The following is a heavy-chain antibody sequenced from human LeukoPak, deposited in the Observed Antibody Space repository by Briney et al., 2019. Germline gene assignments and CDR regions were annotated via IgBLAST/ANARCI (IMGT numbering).Heavy chain of an antibody. CDR2: IYPGDSDT. V-gene: IGHV5-51*01. CDR3: ARRKGSGDTAMVLDY. J-gene: IGHJ4*02. CDR1: GYSFTSYW. Sequence: GESLKISCKGSGYSFTSYWIGWVRQMPGKGLEWMGIIYPGDSDTRYSPSFQGQVTISADKSISTAYLQWSSLKASDTAMYYCARRKGSGDTAMVLDYWGQGTLVTVSS. D-gene: IGHD5-18*01.